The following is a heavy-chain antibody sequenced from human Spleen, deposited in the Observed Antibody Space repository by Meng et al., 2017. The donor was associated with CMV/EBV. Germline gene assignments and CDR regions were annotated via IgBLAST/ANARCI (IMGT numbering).Heavy chain of an antibody. CDR2: ISSSSSYI. D-gene: IGHD3-22*01. V-gene: IGHV3-21*01. J-gene: IGHJ4*02. CDR3: ARDLAPQSDYYDSSGYYYLPKGFDY. Sequence: YWVRQAPGKGLEWLSSISSSSSYIYHADSMKGRFTVSRDNAKNSVYLQMNSLRAEDTAVYYCARDLAPQSDYYDSSGYYYLPKGFDYWGQGTLVTVPQ.